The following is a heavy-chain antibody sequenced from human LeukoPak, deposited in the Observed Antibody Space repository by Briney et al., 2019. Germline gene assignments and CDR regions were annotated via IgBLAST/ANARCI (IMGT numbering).Heavy chain of an antibody. V-gene: IGHV3-21*01. CDR3: ARDPSVVPAAVNWFDP. Sequence: GGSLRPSCAAPGFTFTSYSMNWVRQAPGKGLEWVSSISSTGTYIYYADSVKGRFTISRDNAKNSLYLQMNSLRAEDTAVYYCARDPSVVPAAVNWFDPWGQGTLVTVSS. CDR2: ISSTGTYI. D-gene: IGHD2-2*01. J-gene: IGHJ5*02. CDR1: GFTFTSYS.